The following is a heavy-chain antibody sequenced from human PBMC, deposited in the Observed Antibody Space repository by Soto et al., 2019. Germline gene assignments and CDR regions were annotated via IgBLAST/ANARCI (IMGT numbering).Heavy chain of an antibody. V-gene: IGHV4-4*02. CDR3: AREARYYDSSGYYSGKVYYFDY. CDR1: GGSISSSNW. J-gene: IGHJ4*02. CDR2: IYHSGST. Sequence: PSETLSLTCAVSGGSISSSNWWSWVRQPPGKGLEWIGEIYHSGSTNYNPSLKSRVTIPVDKSKNQFSLKLSSVTAADTAVYYCAREARYYDSSGYYSGKVYYFDYWGQGTLVTVSS. D-gene: IGHD3-22*01.